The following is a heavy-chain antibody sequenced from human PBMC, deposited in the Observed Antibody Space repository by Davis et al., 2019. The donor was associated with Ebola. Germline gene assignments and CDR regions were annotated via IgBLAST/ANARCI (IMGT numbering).Heavy chain of an antibody. J-gene: IGHJ4*02. CDR1: GYTFTSYY. V-gene: IGHV1-46*01. D-gene: IGHD2/OR15-2a*01. CDR2: INPSGGST. CDR3: ARQESLYGSSDY. Sequence: ASVKVSCKASGYTFTSYYMHWVRQAPGQGLEWMGIINPSGGSTSYAQKSQGRVTMNRDTSTSTVYMELSSLKASDIAMYYCARQESLYGSSDYWGQGTLVTVSS.